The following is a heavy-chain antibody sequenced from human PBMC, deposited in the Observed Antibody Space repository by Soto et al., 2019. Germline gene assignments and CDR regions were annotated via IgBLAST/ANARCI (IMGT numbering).Heavy chain of an antibody. D-gene: IGHD6-19*01. Sequence: SETLSLTCSVSGGSISSFYWSWIRQPPGRGLEWIGHIYYTGTTNYNPSLQGRVTISIDTSKNLFSLRLNSIGAADTAVYYCARGRWLSSWAQGTLVTVSS. V-gene: IGHV4-59*01. CDR1: GGSISSFY. CDR2: IYYTGTT. J-gene: IGHJ4*02. CDR3: ARGRWLSS.